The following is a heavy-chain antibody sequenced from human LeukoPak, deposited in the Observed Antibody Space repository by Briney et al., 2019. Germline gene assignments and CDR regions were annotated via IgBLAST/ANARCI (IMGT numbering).Heavy chain of an antibody. CDR1: GFTFSDYN. CDR3: ARRPVGAHPFDY. D-gene: IGHD1-26*01. Sequence: GGSLRLSCAASGFTFSDYNMNWVRQAPGKGLEWLSFITSDSSTIYYADSVKGRFIISRDNAKNSLYLQMNSLRAEDTAMYYCARRPVGAHPFDYWGQGTLITVSS. J-gene: IGHJ4*02. V-gene: IGHV3-48*01. CDR2: ITSDSSTI.